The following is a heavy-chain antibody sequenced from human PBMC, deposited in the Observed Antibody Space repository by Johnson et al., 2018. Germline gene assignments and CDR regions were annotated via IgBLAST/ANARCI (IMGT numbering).Heavy chain of an antibody. CDR1: GFTFSSYA. D-gene: IGHD2-15*01. CDR3: AKPPTPYSAFDI. Sequence: EVQLVEAGGGLVQPGGSLRLSCAASGFTFSSYAMSWVRQAPGKGLEWVSAISGSGGRTYYADSVKGRFTISRDNSKNTLYLQMNSLRAEDTAVYYCAKPPTPYSAFDIWGQGTMVTVSS. V-gene: IGHV3-23*04. CDR2: ISGSGGRT. J-gene: IGHJ3*02.